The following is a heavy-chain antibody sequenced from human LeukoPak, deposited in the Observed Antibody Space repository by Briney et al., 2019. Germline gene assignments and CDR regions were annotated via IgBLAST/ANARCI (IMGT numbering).Heavy chain of an antibody. CDR1: GFTVSSNY. Sequence: GGSLRLSRAASGFTVSSNYMSWVRQAPGKGLEWVSVIYNGGSTYYADSVKGRFTISRDNSKNTLYLQMSSLRAEDTAVFYCARGGGDYGDYLDYWGQGTLVTVSS. V-gene: IGHV3-66*01. J-gene: IGHJ4*02. D-gene: IGHD4-17*01. CDR3: ARGGGDYGDYLDY. CDR2: IYNGGST.